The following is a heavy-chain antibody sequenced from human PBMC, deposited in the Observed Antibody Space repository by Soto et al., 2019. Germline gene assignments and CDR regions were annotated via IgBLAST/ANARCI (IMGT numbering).Heavy chain of an antibody. D-gene: IGHD3-10*01. CDR1: GFTFSRFE. CDR2: ISSSGSTA. CDR3: TRAAWFPYLSFY. V-gene: IGHV3-48*03. J-gene: IGHJ4*02. Sequence: GGSLRLSCAASGFTFSRFELHWVRQAPGKGLEWISYISSSGSTAYYASSVEGRFTISRDNANNSVCLQMDSLRAEDTALYYCTRAAWFPYLSFYWGQGALVTVSS.